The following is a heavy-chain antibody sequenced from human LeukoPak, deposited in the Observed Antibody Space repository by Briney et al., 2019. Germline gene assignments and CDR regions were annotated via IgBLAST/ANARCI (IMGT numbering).Heavy chain of an antibody. CDR3: TTAPDSMDC. J-gene: IGHJ4*02. CDR1: GFTFSSAW. V-gene: IGHV3-15*01. D-gene: IGHD3-3*01. CDR2: IKSKTDGGTA. Sequence: GGSLRLSCAASGFTFSSAWMTWVRQAPGKGLEWVGRIKSKTDGGTAEYAAPVKGRFTISGDDSQNTMYMQMNSLRPEDTAVYYCTTAPDSMDCWGQGTLVTVSS.